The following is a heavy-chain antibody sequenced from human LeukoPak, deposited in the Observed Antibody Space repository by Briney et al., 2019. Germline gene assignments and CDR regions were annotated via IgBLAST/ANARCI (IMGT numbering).Heavy chain of an antibody. V-gene: IGHV3-66*01. J-gene: IGHJ4*02. CDR2: VNTGGST. Sequence: PGGSLRLSCAASGFTVSSNYMIWVRQAPGKGLEWVSLVNTGGSTYYADSVKDRFTISRDNSKTTLYLQMTRLRAEDTAVYYCATDSSSRPETYWGQGTRVTVSS. CDR1: GFTVSSNY. D-gene: IGHD6-6*01. CDR3: ATDSSSRPETY.